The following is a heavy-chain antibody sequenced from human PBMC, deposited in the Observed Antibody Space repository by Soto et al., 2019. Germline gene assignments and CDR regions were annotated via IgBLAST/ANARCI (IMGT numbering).Heavy chain of an antibody. CDR2: IYYSGST. J-gene: IGHJ4*02. Sequence: QVQLQESGPGLVKPSQTLSLTCTVSGGSISSGDYYWSWIRQPPGKGLEGIGYIYYSGSTYYNPSLKSRVTISVDTSKNQFSLKLSSVTAADTAVYYCARAKTDYDYVWGSYRYNGYFDYWGQGTLVTVSS. CDR3: ARAKTDYDYVWGSYRYNGYFDY. CDR1: GGSISSGDYY. D-gene: IGHD3-16*02. V-gene: IGHV4-30-4*01.